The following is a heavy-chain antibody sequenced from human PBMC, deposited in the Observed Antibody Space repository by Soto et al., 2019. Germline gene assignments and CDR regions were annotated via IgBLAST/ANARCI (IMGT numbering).Heavy chain of an antibody. V-gene: IGHV2-5*02. Sequence: QITLKESGPPLVKPTQTLTLTCTFSGFSLSTSGVGVGWIRQPPGKALEWLALIYWDDDKRYSPSLKSRLTITKDTSKNQVVLTMTNMDPVDTATYYCAHRRSGRNNYWFDPWGQGTLVSVSS. CDR2: IYWDDDK. CDR3: AHRRSGRNNYWFDP. D-gene: IGHD3-10*01. J-gene: IGHJ5*02. CDR1: GFSLSTSGVG.